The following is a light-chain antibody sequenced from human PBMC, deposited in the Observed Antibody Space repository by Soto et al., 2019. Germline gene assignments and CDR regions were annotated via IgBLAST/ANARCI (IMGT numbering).Light chain of an antibody. CDR3: QKRSNWTWT. CDR1: QSVSNF. Sequence: EIVLTQSPATLSLSPGERATLSCRASQSVSNFLAWYQQKPGQAPRLLISDASNRATGIPGRFSGSGSGTDFSLTISRLEPEDFAVYYCQKRSNWTWTFGQGTKVEIK. CDR2: DAS. V-gene: IGKV3-11*01. J-gene: IGKJ1*01.